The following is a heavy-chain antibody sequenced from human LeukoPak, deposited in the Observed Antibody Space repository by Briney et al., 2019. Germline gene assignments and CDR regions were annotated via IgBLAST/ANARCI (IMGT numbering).Heavy chain of an antibody. CDR2: VSGFNGDT. V-gene: IGHV1-18*01. J-gene: IGHJ4*02. Sequence: GASVKVSCKTSGDSFTSYGISWVRQAPGEGLEWMGWVSGFNGDTNYAQKFQGRVTMTIDTSTTTAYMELRSLRSDDTAVYYCAREGGSSWYGYWGQGTLVTVSS. D-gene: IGHD6-13*01. CDR1: GDSFTSYG. CDR3: AREGGSSWYGY.